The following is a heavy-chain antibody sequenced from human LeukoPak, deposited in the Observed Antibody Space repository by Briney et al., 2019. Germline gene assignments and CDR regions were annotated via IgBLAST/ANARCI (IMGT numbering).Heavy chain of an antibody. CDR3: ARELEPPYFDY. J-gene: IGHJ4*02. V-gene: IGHV4-30-4*01. CDR2: IYYGGST. Sequence: SETLSLTCTVSGGSISSGDYYWSWIRQPPGKGLEWIGYIYYGGSTYYNPSLKSRVTISVDTSKNQFSLKLSSVTAADTAVYYCARELEPPYFDYWGQGTLVTVSS. CDR1: GGSISSGDYY. D-gene: IGHD1-1*01.